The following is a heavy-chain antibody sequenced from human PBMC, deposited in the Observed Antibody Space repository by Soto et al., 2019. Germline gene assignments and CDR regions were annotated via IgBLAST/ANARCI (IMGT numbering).Heavy chain of an antibody. Sequence: QVQLQQWGAGLLKPSETLSLTCAVYGGFVTSGSYYWSWIRQPPGKGLEWIGEMSHSGGTHFNPSIKSRVTMSVDTSKNQFTLKMSSVTAADSALYYCARVERATATTVVDAFDIWGPGTMVTVSS. J-gene: IGHJ3*02. V-gene: IGHV4-34*01. CDR3: ARVERATATTVVDAFDI. CDR1: GGFVTSGSYY. D-gene: IGHD1-1*01. CDR2: MSHSGGT.